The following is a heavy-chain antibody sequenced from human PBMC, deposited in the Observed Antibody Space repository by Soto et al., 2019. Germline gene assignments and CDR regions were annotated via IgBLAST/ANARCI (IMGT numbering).Heavy chain of an antibody. J-gene: IGHJ3*02. CDR1: GFSLSTSGVG. CDR2: IYWDDDK. D-gene: IGHD6-19*01. Sequence: SGPTLVNPTQTLTLTCTFSGFSLSTSGVGVGWIRQPPGKALEWLALIYWDDDKRYSPSLKSRLTITKDTSKNQVVLTMTNMDPVDTATYYCAHRRKPYSSGWPKSGAFDIWGQGTMVTVSS. CDR3: AHRRKPYSSGWPKSGAFDI. V-gene: IGHV2-5*02.